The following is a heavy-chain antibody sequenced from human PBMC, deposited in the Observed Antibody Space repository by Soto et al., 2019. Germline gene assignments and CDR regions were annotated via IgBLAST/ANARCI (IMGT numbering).Heavy chain of an antibody. CDR3: AREGRGDYFDY. Sequence: QVQLVESGGGVVQPGRSLRLSCAASGFTFSSYAMHWVRQAPCKGLERVAVISYDGSNKYYAESVKGRFTISRDNSKNTLYLQMNSLRAEDTAVYYCAREGRGDYFDYWGQGILVTVSS. CDR2: ISYDGSNK. V-gene: IGHV3-30-3*01. D-gene: IGHD3-10*01. J-gene: IGHJ4*02. CDR1: GFTFSSYA.